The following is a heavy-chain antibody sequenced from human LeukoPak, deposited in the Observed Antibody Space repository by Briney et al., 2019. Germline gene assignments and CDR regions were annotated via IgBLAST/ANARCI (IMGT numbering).Heavy chain of an antibody. J-gene: IGHJ4*02. Sequence: ASVNVSCKASGYTLTSYGISWVRPAPGQEREWMGWISAYNGKTNYAPKLQGRVTITTDTSTSTASLELRSLRSDDTAVYYCARDLRIVVVPAAMPFLGYWGQGTLVTVSS. D-gene: IGHD2-2*01. CDR2: ISAYNGKT. CDR3: ARDLRIVVVPAAMPFLGY. CDR1: GYTLTSYG. V-gene: IGHV1-18*01.